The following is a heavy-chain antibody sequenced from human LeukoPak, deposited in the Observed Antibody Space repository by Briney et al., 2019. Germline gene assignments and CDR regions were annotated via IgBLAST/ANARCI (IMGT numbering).Heavy chain of an antibody. CDR3: ARVWGIVVVPAAPFDY. CDR2: ISAYNGNT. V-gene: IGHV1-18*01. Sequence: GASVKVSCKASGYTFTSYGISWVRQAPGQGLEWMGWISAYNGNTIYAQKLQGRVTMTTDTSTSTAYMELRSLRSDDTAVYYCARVWGIVVVPAAPFDYWGQGTLVTVSS. D-gene: IGHD2-2*01. CDR1: GYTFTSYG. J-gene: IGHJ4*02.